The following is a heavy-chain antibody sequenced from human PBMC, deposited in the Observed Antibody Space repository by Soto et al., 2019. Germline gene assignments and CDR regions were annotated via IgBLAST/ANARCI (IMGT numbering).Heavy chain of an antibody. CDR2: INHSGST. CDR3: ARDSGSP. J-gene: IGHJ5*02. D-gene: IGHD3-10*01. Sequence: SETLSLTCAVYGGSFSGYYWSWIRQPPGKGLEWIGEINHSGSTYYNPSLKSRVTISVDTSKNQFSLKLSSVTAADTAVYYCARDSGSPWGPGTLVTVSS. V-gene: IGHV4-34*01. CDR1: GGSFSGYY.